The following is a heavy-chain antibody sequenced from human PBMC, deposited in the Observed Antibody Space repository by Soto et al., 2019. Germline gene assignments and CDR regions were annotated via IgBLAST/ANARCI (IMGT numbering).Heavy chain of an antibody. CDR2: IYSGGST. CDR1: GFTLSNAY. Sequence: PGGSLRLSCAGSGFTLSNAYMSWVRQAPGKGLEWASVIYSGGSTYYADSVKGRFTISRDNSKNTLYLQMNSLRAEDTAVYYCARDLAAAGLDYWGQGTLVTVSS. V-gene: IGHV3-53*01. J-gene: IGHJ4*02. D-gene: IGHD6-13*01. CDR3: ARDLAAAGLDY.